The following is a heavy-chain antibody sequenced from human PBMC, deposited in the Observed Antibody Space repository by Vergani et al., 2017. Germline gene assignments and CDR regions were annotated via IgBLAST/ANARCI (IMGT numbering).Heavy chain of an antibody. Sequence: QVQLQQWGAGLLKPSETLSLTCAVYGGSFSGYYWSWIRQPPGKGLEWIGEINHSGSTNYNPSLKSRVTISVDTSKNQFSLKLSSVTAADTAVYYCARVSTLGSGGPSYYYGVDVWGQGTTVTVSS. CDR2: INHSGST. D-gene: IGHD1-26*01. J-gene: IGHJ6*02. V-gene: IGHV4-34*01. CDR3: ARVSTLGSGGPSYYYGVDV. CDR1: GGSFSGYY.